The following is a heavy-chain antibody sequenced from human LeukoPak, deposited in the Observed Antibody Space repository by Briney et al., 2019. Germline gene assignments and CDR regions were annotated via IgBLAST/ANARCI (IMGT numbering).Heavy chain of an antibody. CDR3: AKARYSGSPALDF. D-gene: IGHD1-26*01. J-gene: IGHJ4*02. V-gene: IGHV3-30*02. CDR2: TRYYESKT. Sequence: GGSLRLSCAASGFTFSSNGMHWVRQTPGQGLDWVASTRYYESKTFYGDSVRGRFTISRDNSKNTLYLQMNSLTIDDSAVYYCAKARYSGSPALDFWGQGTLVTVSS. CDR1: GFTFSSNG.